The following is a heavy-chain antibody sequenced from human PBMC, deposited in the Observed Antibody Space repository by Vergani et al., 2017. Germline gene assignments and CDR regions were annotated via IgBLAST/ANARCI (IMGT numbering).Heavy chain of an antibody. V-gene: IGHV3-21*01. Sequence: EVQLVESGGGLVKPGGSLRLSCAASGFTFSSYSMNWVRQAPGKGLEWVSSISSSSSYIYYADSVKGRFTISRDNAKNSLYLQMNSLRAEDTAVYYCARGGEGGRYETDYWGQGTLVTVSS. D-gene: IGHD3-16*01. J-gene: IGHJ4*02. CDR2: ISSSSSYI. CDR1: GFTFSSYS. CDR3: ARGGEGGRYETDY.